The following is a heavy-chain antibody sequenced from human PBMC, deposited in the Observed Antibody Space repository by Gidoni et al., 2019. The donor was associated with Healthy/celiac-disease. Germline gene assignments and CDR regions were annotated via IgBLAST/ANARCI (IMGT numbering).Heavy chain of an antibody. Sequence: QLQLPESGPGLVKTSETLSLTCTVSGGSISSSSYYWGWIRQPPGKGLEWSGSIYYSGSTYYNPSLKSRVTISVDTSKNQFSLKLSSVTAADTAVYYCARLVAKTDYVWGSYRHDAFDIWGQGTMVTVSS. CDR2: IYYSGST. J-gene: IGHJ3*02. CDR3: ARLVAKTDYVWGSYRHDAFDI. D-gene: IGHD3-16*02. CDR1: GGSISSSSYY. V-gene: IGHV4-39*01.